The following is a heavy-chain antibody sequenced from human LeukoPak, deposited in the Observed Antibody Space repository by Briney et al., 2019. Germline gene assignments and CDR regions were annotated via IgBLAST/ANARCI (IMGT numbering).Heavy chain of an antibody. V-gene: IGHV1-2*02. Sequence: ASVKVSCKASGYTLTGYYMHWVRQAPGQGLEWMGWINPNSGGTNYAQKFQGRVTMTRDTSISTAYMELSRLRSDGTAVYYCAKPLGYGSLIDYWGQGTLVTVSS. CDR3: AKPLGYGSLIDY. CDR1: GYTLTGYY. J-gene: IGHJ4*02. CDR2: INPNSGGT. D-gene: IGHD4-17*01.